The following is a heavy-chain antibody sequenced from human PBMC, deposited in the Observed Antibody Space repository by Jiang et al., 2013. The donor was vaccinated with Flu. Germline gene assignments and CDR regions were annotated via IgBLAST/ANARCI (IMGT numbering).Heavy chain of an antibody. CDR2: INPNSGGT. V-gene: IGHV1-2*04. CDR3: ARDGSFYYDSSGHPGAFDY. D-gene: IGHD3-22*01. J-gene: IGHJ4*02. Sequence: GAEVKKPGASVKVSCKASGYTFTGYYMHWVRQAPGQGLEWVGWINPNSGGTNYAQKFQGWVTMTRDTSISTAYMELSRLRSDDTAVYYCARDGSFYYDSSGHPGAFDYWGQGTLVTVSS. CDR1: GYTFTGYY.